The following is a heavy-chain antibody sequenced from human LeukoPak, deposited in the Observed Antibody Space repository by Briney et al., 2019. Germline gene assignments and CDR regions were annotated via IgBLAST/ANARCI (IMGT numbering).Heavy chain of an antibody. CDR3: ATELGFRNAFDI. Sequence: GGSLRLSCTASGVTFTDLYMSWIRQAPAKGLEWVSYISSSGLTIYYADSVKGRFTISRDNAKNSLYLQMNSLRAEDTAVYYCATELGFRNAFDIWGQGSMVTVSS. CDR2: ISSSGLTI. D-gene: IGHD3-16*01. J-gene: IGHJ3*02. CDR1: GVTFTDLY. V-gene: IGHV3-11*01.